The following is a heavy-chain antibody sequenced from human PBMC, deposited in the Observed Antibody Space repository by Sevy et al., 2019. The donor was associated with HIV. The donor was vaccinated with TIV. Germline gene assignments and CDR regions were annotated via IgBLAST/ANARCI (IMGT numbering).Heavy chain of an antibody. CDR3: VKGGLTIFGVVIPGDAFDI. Sequence: GGSLRLTCSASGFTFSSYAMHWVRQAPGKGLEYVSAFSSNGGSTYYADSVKGRFTISRDNSKNTLYLQMSSLRAEDTAVYYCVKGGLTIFGVVIPGDAFDIWGQGTMVTVSS. V-gene: IGHV3-64D*06. D-gene: IGHD3-3*01. CDR1: GFTFSSYA. CDR2: FSSNGGST. J-gene: IGHJ3*02.